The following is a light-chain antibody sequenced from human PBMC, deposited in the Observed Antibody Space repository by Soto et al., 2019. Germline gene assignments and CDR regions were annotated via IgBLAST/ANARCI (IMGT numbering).Light chain of an antibody. J-gene: IGKJ5*01. CDR1: QSVSIY. CDR3: QHRSNWPPIT. CDR2: DSS. V-gene: IGKV3-11*01. Sequence: SSATLSLAPGERATLSCRASQSVSIYLAWYQQKPGQAPRLLIYDSSNWAAGIPARFSARGSGTDFTLFISNLEPEDSAVYYCQHRSNWPPITFGQGTRLKI.